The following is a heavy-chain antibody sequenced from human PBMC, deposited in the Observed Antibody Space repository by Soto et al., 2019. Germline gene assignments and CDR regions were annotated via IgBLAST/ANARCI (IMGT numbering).Heavy chain of an antibody. Sequence: SVKVSCKASGGTFSSYAISWVRQAPGQGLEWMGGIIPIFGTANYAQKFQGRVTITADESTSTAYMELSSLRSEDTAVYYCASRGSQLLQNGPIQFWGQGTLVTVSS. J-gene: IGHJ1*01. V-gene: IGHV1-69*13. CDR3: ASRGSQLLQNGPIQF. CDR2: IIPIFGTA. CDR1: GGTFSSYA. D-gene: IGHD2-2*01.